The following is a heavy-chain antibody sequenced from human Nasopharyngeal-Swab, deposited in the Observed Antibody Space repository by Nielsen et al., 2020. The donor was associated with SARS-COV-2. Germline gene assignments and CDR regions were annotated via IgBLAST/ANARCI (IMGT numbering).Heavy chain of an antibody. Sequence: VRQMPGKGLEWVAVISYDGSNKYCADSVKGRFTISRDNSKNTLYLQMNSLRAEDTAVYYCARDWIGNFDYWGQGTLVTVSS. CDR3: ARDWIGNFDY. V-gene: IGHV3-30*04. CDR2: ISYDGSNK. D-gene: IGHD3-10*01. J-gene: IGHJ4*02.